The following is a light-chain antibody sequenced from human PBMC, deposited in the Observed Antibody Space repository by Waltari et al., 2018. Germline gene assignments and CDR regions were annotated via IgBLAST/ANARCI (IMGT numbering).Light chain of an antibody. CDR2: AAS. Sequence: DIQMTQSPSSLSASVGDRVTITCRASQSISSYLNWYQQKPGKAPKLLIYAASRLLSGVPSRFSGSGSGTDFTLTIISLQPEDFATYYCQQSYSTPYTFGQGTKLEIK. CDR1: QSISSY. CDR3: QQSYSTPYT. J-gene: IGKJ2*01. V-gene: IGKV1-39*01.